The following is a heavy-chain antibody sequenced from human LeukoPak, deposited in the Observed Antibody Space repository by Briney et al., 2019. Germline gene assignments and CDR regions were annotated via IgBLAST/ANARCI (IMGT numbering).Heavy chain of an antibody. J-gene: IGHJ4*02. CDR2: ISWTTGKT. V-gene: IGHV3-9*01. CDR3: VKDIRDYYGSGSYYEF. CDR1: GFKLDDAA. Sequence: GRSLRLSCAASGFKLDDAAMHWVRQGPGKGLEWVSAISWTTGKTDYADSVRGRFTISTDNAKNFLYLQMNSLTLEDTALYYCVKDIRDYYGSGSYYEFWGQGVLVTVSS. D-gene: IGHD3-10*01.